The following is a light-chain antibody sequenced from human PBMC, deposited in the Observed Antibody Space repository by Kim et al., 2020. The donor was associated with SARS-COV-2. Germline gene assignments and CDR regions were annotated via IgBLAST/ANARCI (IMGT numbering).Light chain of an antibody. CDR1: ESISSN. CDR2: AAA. J-gene: IGKJ2*01. Sequence: EIVMTQSPATLSVLPGESVTLSCRASESISSNLAWYQQRPGQAPRLLIYAAATRATGIPARFSGSRSGTEFSLTISSLQSEDFAVYYCLQYDNRPPYTFGQGPKLEI. CDR3: LQYDNRPPYT. V-gene: IGKV3D-15*01.